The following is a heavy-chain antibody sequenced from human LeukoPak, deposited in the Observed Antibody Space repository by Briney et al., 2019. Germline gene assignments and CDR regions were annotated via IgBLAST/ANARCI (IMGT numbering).Heavy chain of an antibody. CDR1: GGCLNSADYY. V-gene: IGHV4-31*03. J-gene: IGHJ3*01. CDR3: ARTYCSSPDKCFVIEAFDV. Sequence: SETLSPTLTISGGCLNSADYYWTWIRQSPGNGLECICNIYHSDITYYNPSLKSRVTISGDTSKNQFSLKLTSVTAADTAVYYCARTYCSSPDKCFVIEAFDVWGEGTMVTVSS. CDR2: IYHSDIT. D-gene: IGHD2-2*01.